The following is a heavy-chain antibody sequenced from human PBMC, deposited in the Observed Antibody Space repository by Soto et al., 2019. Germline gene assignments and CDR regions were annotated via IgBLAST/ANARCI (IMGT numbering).Heavy chain of an antibody. V-gene: IGHV2-5*02. Sequence: SGPTRVNPTQTLTLTCTFSGFSLSPSGVGVGWIRQPPGKALEWLALIYWDDDKRYSPSLKSRLTITKDTSKNQVVLTMTNMDPVDTATYYCAHSRTTVTTLYYYYYMDVWGKGTTVTVSS. D-gene: IGHD4-4*01. J-gene: IGHJ6*03. CDR3: AHSRTTVTTLYYYYYMDV. CDR2: IYWDDDK. CDR1: GFSLSPSGVG.